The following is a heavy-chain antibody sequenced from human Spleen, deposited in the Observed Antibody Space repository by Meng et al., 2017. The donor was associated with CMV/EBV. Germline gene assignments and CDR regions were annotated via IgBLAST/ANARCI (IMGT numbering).Heavy chain of an antibody. V-gene: IGHV4-34*01. J-gene: IGHJ4*02. CDR1: GGSFSGYY. CDR2: INHSGST. D-gene: IGHD3-3*01. CDR3: ARTDDFRYFFDY. Sequence: SETLSLTCAVYGGSFSGYYWSWIRQPPGKGLEWIGEINHSGSTNYNPSLKSRVTISVDTSKNQFSLKLSSVTAADTAVYYCARTDDFRYFFDYWGQGMLVTVSS.